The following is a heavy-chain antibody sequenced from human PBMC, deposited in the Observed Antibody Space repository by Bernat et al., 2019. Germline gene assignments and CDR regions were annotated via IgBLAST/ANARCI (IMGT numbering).Heavy chain of an antibody. CDR3: AKDGGGYCSGGSCYPHIYYLDY. CDR1: GFTFSSYA. D-gene: IGHD2-15*01. J-gene: IGHJ4*02. CDR2: ISGSGGST. V-gene: IGHV3-23*01. Sequence: EVQLLESGGGLVQPGGSLRLSCAASGFTFSSYAMSWVRQAPGKGLEWVSDISGSGGSTYYADSVKGRFTISRDNSKNTLYLQMNSLRAEDTAVYYCAKDGGGYCSGGSCYPHIYYLDYWGQGTLVTVSS.